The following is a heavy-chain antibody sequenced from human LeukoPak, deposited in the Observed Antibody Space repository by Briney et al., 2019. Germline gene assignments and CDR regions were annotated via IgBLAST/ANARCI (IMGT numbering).Heavy chain of an antibody. V-gene: IGHV1-46*01. CDR1: GYTFTSYY. CDR3: ARWKCSSTSCYRGYYYMDV. D-gene: IGHD2-2*01. CDR2: INPSGGST. Sequence: ASVKVSCKASGYTFTSYYMHWVRQAPGQGLEWMGIINPSGGSTSYAQKFQGRVTMTRDTSTSTVYMELSSLRSEDTAAYYCARWKCSSTSCYRGYYYMDVWGKGTTVTVSS. J-gene: IGHJ6*03.